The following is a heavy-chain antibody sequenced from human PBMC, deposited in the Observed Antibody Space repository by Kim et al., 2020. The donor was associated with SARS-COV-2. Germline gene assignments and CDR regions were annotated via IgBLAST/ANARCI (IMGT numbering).Heavy chain of an antibody. CDR3: AKSGGSYLLWSDC. D-gene: IGHD3-10*01. V-gene: IGHV3-23*01. Sequence: YADTVRGRFTISRDNSKNTVDLQMNSLRAEDTAIYYCAKSGGSYLLWSDCWGQGTQVTVSS. J-gene: IGHJ4*02.